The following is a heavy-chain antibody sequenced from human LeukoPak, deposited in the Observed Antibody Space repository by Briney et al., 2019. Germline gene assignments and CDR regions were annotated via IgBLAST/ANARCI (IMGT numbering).Heavy chain of an antibody. J-gene: IGHJ4*02. Sequence: SETLSLTCTVSGGSISSSSYYWDWIRQPPGKGLEWIGSIYYSGSTYYNPSLKSRVTISVDTPESQFSLKLSSVTAADTAVYYCARRYDWNYVYFDYWGQGTLVTVSS. V-gene: IGHV4-39*01. D-gene: IGHD1-7*01. CDR2: IYYSGST. CDR3: ARRYDWNYVYFDY. CDR1: GGSISSSSYY.